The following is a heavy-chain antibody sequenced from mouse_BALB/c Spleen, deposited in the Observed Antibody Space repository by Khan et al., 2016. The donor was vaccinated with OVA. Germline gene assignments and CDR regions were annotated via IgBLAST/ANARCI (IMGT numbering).Heavy chain of an antibody. CDR2: INPSIGYT. CDR3: ARRGLRWDFDY. D-gene: IGHD1-1*01. Sequence: QVQLKESGAELAKPGASVKMSCKASGYTFVNYWILWVKQRPGKGLEWIGYINPSIGYTKNNQNFKDKATLTADKSSSTAYMQLSSLTSEDSAVYYCARRGLRWDFDYWGQGTTLTVSS. CDR1: GYTFVNYW. J-gene: IGHJ2*01. V-gene: IGHV1-7*01.